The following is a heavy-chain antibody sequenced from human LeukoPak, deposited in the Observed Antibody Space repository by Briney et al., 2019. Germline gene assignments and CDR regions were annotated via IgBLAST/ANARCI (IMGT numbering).Heavy chain of an antibody. D-gene: IGHD4-11*01. CDR2: IIPIFGTA. J-gene: IGHJ4*02. V-gene: IGHV1-69*13. CDR3: ARETSDRFPNYSNYLDY. Sequence: SVKVSCKASGGTFCSYAISWVRQAPGQGLEWMGGIIPIFGTANYAQKFQGRVTITADESTSTAYMELSSLRSEDTAVYYCARETSDRFPNYSNYLDYWGQGTLVTVSS. CDR1: GGTFCSYA.